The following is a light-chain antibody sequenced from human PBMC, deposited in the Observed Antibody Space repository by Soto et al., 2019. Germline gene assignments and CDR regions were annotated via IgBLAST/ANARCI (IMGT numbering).Light chain of an antibody. V-gene: IGLV2-8*01. CDR1: SSDVGGYNF. J-gene: IGLJ1*01. CDR3: SSYTVSNIYV. Sequence: QSVLTQPPSASGSPGQSVTISCTGTSSDVGGYNFVSWYQQHPGKAPKLMIYEVSKRPSGVPDRFSGSKSGNTASLTVSGLQAEGEADYYCSSYTVSNIYVFGTGTKLTVL. CDR2: EVS.